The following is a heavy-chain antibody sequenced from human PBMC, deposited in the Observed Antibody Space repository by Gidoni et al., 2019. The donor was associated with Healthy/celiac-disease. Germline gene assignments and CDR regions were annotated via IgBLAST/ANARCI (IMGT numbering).Heavy chain of an antibody. CDR2: NYQSWST. CDR3: ARVNGYTPGSEYFDY. V-gene: IGHV4-30-2*01. D-gene: IGHD5-12*01. CDR1: GGSISSWGYS. J-gene: IGHJ4*02. Sequence: QLQLQESGSGLVQPSQTLSLTCAVSGGSISSWGYSCRWIRQPPGKGLEWLGYNYQSWSTYYNPSLKSRVTISVDRSKNQFSLKLSSVTAADTAVYYCARVNGYTPGSEYFDYWGQGTLVTVSS.